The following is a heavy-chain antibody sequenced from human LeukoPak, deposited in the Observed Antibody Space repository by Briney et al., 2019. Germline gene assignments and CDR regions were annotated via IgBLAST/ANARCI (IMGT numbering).Heavy chain of an antibody. Sequence: GGSLRLSSAASVSTISSNYMCLLRQARGKGLEWVSVIYSGGSTYYADSVKGRFTISRDNSKNTLYLQMNSLRAEDTAVYYCARGHGGYDYWGQGTLVTVSS. CDR3: ARGHGGYDY. J-gene: IGHJ4*02. D-gene: IGHD4-17*01. CDR2: IYSGGST. CDR1: VSTISSNY. V-gene: IGHV3-66*01.